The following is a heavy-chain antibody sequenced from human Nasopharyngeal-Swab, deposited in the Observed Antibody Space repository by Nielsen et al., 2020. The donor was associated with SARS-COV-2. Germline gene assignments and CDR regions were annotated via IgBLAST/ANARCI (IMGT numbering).Heavy chain of an antibody. CDR3: ARDQRVSAAGTRHLFDY. CDR1: GFTVSSNY. Sequence: GESLKISCAAPGFTVSSNYMSWIRQAPGKGLEWVSYISSSGSTIYYADSVKGRFTISRDNAKNSLYLQMNSLRAEDTAVYYCARDQRVSAAGTRHLFDYWGQGTLVTVSS. CDR2: ISSSGSTI. V-gene: IGHV3-11*04. D-gene: IGHD6-13*01. J-gene: IGHJ4*02.